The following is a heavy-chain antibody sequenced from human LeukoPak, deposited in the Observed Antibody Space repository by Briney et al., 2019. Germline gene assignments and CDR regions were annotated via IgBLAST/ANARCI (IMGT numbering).Heavy chain of an antibody. CDR2: ISYDGSNQ. CDR1: GFTFSSYG. J-gene: IGHJ3*02. CDR3: AKDKGGGYGNDGFDI. Sequence: GGSLRLSRAASGFTFSSYGMHWVRQAPGKGLEWVAVISYDGSNQYYADSVKGRFTISRDNSKNTLYLQMNSLRAEDTAVYYCAKDKGGGYGNDGFDIWGRGTMVTVSS. V-gene: IGHV3-30*18. D-gene: IGHD3-16*01.